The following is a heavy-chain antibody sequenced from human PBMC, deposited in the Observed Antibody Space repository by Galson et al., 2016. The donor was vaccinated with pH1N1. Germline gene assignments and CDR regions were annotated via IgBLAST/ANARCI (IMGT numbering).Heavy chain of an antibody. CDR1: GFTFSNYW. Sequence: SLRLSCAASGFTFSNYWMSWVRQAPGKGLEWVANINQTGSVQYYVASVKGRFTISRDNSKNTLYLQMNSLRAEDTAVYYCARDKRERPGYSSGWCGDYWGQGSLVTVSS. V-gene: IGHV3-7*01. D-gene: IGHD6-19*01. CDR2: INQTGSVQ. CDR3: ARDKRERPGYSSGWCGDY. J-gene: IGHJ4*02.